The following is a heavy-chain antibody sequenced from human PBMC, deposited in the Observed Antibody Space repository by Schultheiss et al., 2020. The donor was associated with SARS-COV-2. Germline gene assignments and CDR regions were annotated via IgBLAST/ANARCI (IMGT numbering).Heavy chain of an antibody. V-gene: IGHV2-26*01. Sequence: SGPTLVKPTETLTLTCTVSGFSLSNARMGVSWIRQPPGKALEWLAHIFSNDEKSYSTSLKSRLTISKDTSKSQVVLTMTNMDPVDTATYYCARILLYSSSWYANRGRFDPWGQGTLVTVSS. D-gene: IGHD6-13*01. J-gene: IGHJ5*02. CDR1: GFSLSNARMG. CDR2: IFSNDEK. CDR3: ARILLYSSSWYANRGRFDP.